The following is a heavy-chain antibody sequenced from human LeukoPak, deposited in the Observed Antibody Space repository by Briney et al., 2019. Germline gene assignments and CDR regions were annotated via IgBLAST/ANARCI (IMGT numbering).Heavy chain of an antibody. CDR2: INPSGGST. V-gene: IGHV1-46*01. CDR1: GYTFTSCY. CDR3: ARDNSVEDTAWWFDP. Sequence: SAVKVSCKASGYTFTSCYMHWERHGPAQGLEWMGIINPSGGSTSYAQKVQVRGTMTRYMSTSTDYMELSSLRSEDTAVYYCARDNSVEDTAWWFDPWGQGTLVTVSS. J-gene: IGHJ5*02. D-gene: IGHD4-23*01.